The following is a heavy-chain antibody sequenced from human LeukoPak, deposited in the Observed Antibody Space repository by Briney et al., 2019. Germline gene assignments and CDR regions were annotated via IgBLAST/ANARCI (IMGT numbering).Heavy chain of an antibody. CDR3: ARACDSSGYYPYYYYGMDV. D-gene: IGHD3-22*01. J-gene: IGHJ6*02. CDR1: GYTFTSYD. Sequence: ASVKVSCKASGYTFTSYDINWVRQATGQGLEWMGWMNPNSGNTGYAQKFQGRVTMTRNTSISTAYMELGSLRSEDTAVYYCARACDSSGYYPYYYYGMDVWGQGTTATVSS. V-gene: IGHV1-8*01. CDR2: MNPNSGNT.